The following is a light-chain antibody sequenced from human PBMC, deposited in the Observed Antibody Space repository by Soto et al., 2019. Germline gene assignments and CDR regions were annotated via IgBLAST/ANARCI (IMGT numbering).Light chain of an antibody. V-gene: IGKV3-20*01. J-gene: IGKJ4*01. Sequence: EFLLTQSPGTLSLSPGEGAILSCRASQSVNSGHLDWYQQKPGQAPRLLIFDASNRATGIPDRFSGSGSGTDFTLTINRLEPEDFAVYYCSQYGTSPPTFGGGTKVEI. CDR2: DAS. CDR1: QSVNSGH. CDR3: SQYGTSPPT.